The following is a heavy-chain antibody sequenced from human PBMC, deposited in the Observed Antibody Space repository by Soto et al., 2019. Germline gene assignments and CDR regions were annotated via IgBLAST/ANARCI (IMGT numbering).Heavy chain of an antibody. Sequence: GATPVTPAQPLTLTCTSPGFSLSASGVGVTWIRQSPGKALEWLALIYWDDDKRYSPSLKSRLTITKDTSKNQVVLTMTNMDPVDTATYFCARSYFYGLGSRTYDYWGQGTLVTSPQ. D-gene: IGHD3-10*01. CDR2: IYWDDDK. CDR3: ARSYFYGLGSRTYDY. J-gene: IGHJ4*02. V-gene: IGHV2-5*02. CDR1: GFSLSASGVG.